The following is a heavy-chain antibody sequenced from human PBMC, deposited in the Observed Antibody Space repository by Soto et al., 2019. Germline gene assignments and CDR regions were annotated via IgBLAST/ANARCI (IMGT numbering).Heavy chain of an antibody. D-gene: IGHD2-2*01. CDR1: GFTFSSYS. V-gene: IGHV3-21*01. Sequence: PGGSLRLSCAASGFTFSSYSMNWIRQAPGKWLEWVSSISSSSSYIYYADSVKGRFTISRDNAKNSLYLQMNSLRAEDTAVYYCARAPHSSTPHAWGQGXLVTVYS. CDR2: ISSSSSYI. J-gene: IGHJ5*02. CDR3: ARAPHSSTPHA.